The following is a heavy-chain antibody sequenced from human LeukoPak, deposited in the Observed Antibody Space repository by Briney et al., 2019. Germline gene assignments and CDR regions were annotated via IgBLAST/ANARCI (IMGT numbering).Heavy chain of an antibody. V-gene: IGHV4-59*12. D-gene: IGHD5-18*01. CDR2: IYYSGST. CDR3: ARLRGYSYAGDY. Sequence: SETLSLTCTVSGGSISSYYWSWIRQPPGKGLEWIGYIYYSGSTNYNPSLKSRVTISVDTSKNQISLKLSSVTAADTAMYYCARLRGYSYAGDYWGQGSLVTVSS. CDR1: GGSISSYY. J-gene: IGHJ4*02.